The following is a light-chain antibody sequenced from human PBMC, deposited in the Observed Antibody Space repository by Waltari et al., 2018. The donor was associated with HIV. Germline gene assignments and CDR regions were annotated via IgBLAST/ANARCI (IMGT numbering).Light chain of an antibody. J-gene: IGLJ1*01. CDR2: TNN. CDR1: SSNTGRNY. Sequence: QSVLTQPPSASGTPGQRVIITCSGSSSNTGRNYVYWSQQLPGTAPKLRIYTNNQRPSGVPDRFSGSKSGTSASLAISGLRSEDEADYYCAAWNDRLSGYVFGTGTKVTV. V-gene: IGLV1-47*01. CDR3: AAWNDRLSGYV.